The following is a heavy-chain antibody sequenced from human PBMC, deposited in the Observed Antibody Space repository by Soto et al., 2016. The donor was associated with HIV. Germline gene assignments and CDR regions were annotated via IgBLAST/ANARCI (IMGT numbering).Heavy chain of an antibody. V-gene: IGHV4-39*01. CDR1: GGSISSNSYY. D-gene: IGHD2-15*01. CDR3: VRHSPREGRRIHWHFDL. Sequence: VQLQESGPGLVKPSETLSLSCSVSGGSISSNSYYWGWIRQPPGKGLEWIGSMYYSGSSFYNLSLKSRVIISVDTSKNQFSLKLTSVTAADTAVYYCVRHSPREGRRIHWHFDLWGRGTLVTVSS. J-gene: IGHJ2*01. CDR2: MYYSGSS.